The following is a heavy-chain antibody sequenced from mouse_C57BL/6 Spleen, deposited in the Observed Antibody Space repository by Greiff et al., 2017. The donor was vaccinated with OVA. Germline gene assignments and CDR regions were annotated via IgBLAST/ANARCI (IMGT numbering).Heavy chain of an antibody. CDR2: INPSTGGT. J-gene: IGHJ1*03. D-gene: IGHD1-1*01. CDR1: GYSFTGYY. V-gene: IGHV1-42*01. Sequence: DVQLQESGPELVKPGASVKISCKASGYSFTGYYMNWVKQSPEKSLEWIGEINPSTGGTTYNQKFKAKATLTVDKASSTAYMQLKSLTSEDSAVYYCARNPDYGSSLDVWGTGTTVTVSS. CDR3: ARNPDYGSSLDV.